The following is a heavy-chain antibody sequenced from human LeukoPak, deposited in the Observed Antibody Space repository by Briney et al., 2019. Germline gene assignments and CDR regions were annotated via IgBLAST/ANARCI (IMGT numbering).Heavy chain of an antibody. Sequence: ASVKVSCKASGYTFTSYDFNWVRQATGQRPEWMGWMSPNSGDTGYAQRFQDRVTMTRNTSISTAYMELSSLRSDDTAVYYCARGPPNWGYDYWGPGTLVTVSS. CDR2: MSPNSGDT. CDR1: GYTFTSYD. CDR3: ARGPPNWGYDY. V-gene: IGHV1-8*01. D-gene: IGHD7-27*01. J-gene: IGHJ4*02.